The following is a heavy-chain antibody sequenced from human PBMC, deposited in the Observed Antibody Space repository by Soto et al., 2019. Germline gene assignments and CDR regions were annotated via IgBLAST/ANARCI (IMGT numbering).Heavy chain of an antibody. J-gene: IGHJ4*02. V-gene: IGHV3-53*01. Sequence: EVQLVESGGGLIQPGGPLTLSWAASGFTVSSNDMSWVGQAPGKGLEWVSRSYSSGSTHYADSVKGRFTISRDNSKNTLYLQMNSQRTEDTALYYCARRPLNSNGAYWGQGTLVTVSS. D-gene: IGHD3-22*01. CDR3: ARRPLNSNGAY. CDR1: GFTVSSND. CDR2: SYSSGST.